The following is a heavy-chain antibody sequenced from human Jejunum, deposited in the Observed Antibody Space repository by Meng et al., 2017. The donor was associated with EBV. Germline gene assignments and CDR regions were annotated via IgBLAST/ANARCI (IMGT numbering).Heavy chain of an antibody. D-gene: IGHD1-26*01. Sequence: QVQRAESGPGLVHALGTLSLTCAVSGGSNSSSNWWSWVRQPPGKGPEWIGEIFHIGTTNYNPTLKSRVTMSVDKSKNHFSLKLTSVTAADTSVYYCARDGGPSGSYAYWFDPWGQGTLVTVSS. CDR2: IFHIGTT. J-gene: IGHJ5*02. CDR3: ARDGGPSGSYAYWFDP. CDR1: GGSNSSSNW. V-gene: IGHV4-4*02.